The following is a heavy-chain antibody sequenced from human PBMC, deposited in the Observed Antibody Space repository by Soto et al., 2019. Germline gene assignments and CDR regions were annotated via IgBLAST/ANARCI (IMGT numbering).Heavy chain of an antibody. J-gene: IGHJ6*02. CDR1: GYTFTSYD. CDR2: MNPNSGNT. D-gene: IGHD6-6*01. V-gene: IGHV1-8*01. CDR3: ARVVEYSSSSALPGWGYYGMDV. Sequence: ASVKVSCKASGYTFTSYDINWVRQATGQGLEWMGWMNPNSGNTGYAQKFQGRVTMTSNTSISTAYMELSSLRSEDTAVYYCARVVEYSSSSALPGWGYYGMDVWGQGTTVTVSS.